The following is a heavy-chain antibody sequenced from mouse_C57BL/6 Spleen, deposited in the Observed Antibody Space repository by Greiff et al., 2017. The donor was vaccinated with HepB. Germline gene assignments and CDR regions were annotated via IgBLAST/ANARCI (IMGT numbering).Heavy chain of an antibody. CDR3: ARGGNWYFDV. D-gene: IGHD2-14*01. CDR2: IDPSDSYT. V-gene: IGHV1-69*01. CDR1: GYTFTSYW. Sequence: QVQLQQSGAELVMPGASVKLSCKASGYTFTSYWMHWVKQRPGQGLEWIGEIDPSDSYTNYNQKFKGKSTLTVDKSSSTAYMQLSSLTSEDSAVYYCARGGNWYFDVWGTGTTVTVSS. J-gene: IGHJ1*03.